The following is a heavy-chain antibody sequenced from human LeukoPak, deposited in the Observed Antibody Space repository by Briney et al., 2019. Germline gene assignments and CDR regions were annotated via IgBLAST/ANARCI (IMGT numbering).Heavy chain of an antibody. Sequence: ASVKVSCEASGYTFTGYYMHWVRQAPGQGLEWMGIINPSGGSTSYAQKFQGRVTMTRDTSTSTVYMELSSLRSEDTAVYYCARGSKWLLFRGPYYFDYWGQGTLVTVSS. CDR1: GYTFTGYY. J-gene: IGHJ4*02. CDR2: INPSGGST. V-gene: IGHV1-46*01. D-gene: IGHD5-18*01. CDR3: ARGSKWLLFRGPYYFDY.